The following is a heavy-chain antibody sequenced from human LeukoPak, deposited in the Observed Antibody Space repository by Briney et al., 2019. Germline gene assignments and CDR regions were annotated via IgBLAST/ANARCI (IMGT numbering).Heavy chain of an antibody. V-gene: IGHV3-30-3*01. CDR1: GFTFSSSA. J-gene: IGHJ4*02. Sequence: GGSLRLSCAASGFTFSSSAMHWVRQAPDKGLEWVAVISYDGSNKYYADSVKGRFTISRDNSKNTLYLQMNSLRADDTAVYYCARDRDTSGWYEGFDYWGQGTLVTVSS. D-gene: IGHD6-19*01. CDR2: ISYDGSNK. CDR3: ARDRDTSGWYEGFDY.